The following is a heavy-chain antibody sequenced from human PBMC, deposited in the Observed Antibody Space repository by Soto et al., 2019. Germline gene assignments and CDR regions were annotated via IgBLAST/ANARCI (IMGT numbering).Heavy chain of an antibody. V-gene: IGHV4-59*08. CDR3: ARHGGSYSFDY. CDR2: NSYSGST. D-gene: IGHD1-26*01. Sequence: SDTLYPTSHDTGTSTSSYYWNWLRQPPGKGLEWIGYNSYSGSTDYSHSLKSRVTIAVDTSKNQFSLKLSSATAADTAVYYCARHGGSYSFDYWGQGTLVTVSS. CDR1: GTSTSSYY. J-gene: IGHJ4*02.